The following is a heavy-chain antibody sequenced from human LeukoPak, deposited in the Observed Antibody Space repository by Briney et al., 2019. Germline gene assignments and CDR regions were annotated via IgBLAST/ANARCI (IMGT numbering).Heavy chain of an antibody. CDR1: GFTFSGSA. D-gene: IGHD3-3*01. J-gene: IGHJ4*02. V-gene: IGHV3-73*01. Sequence: GGSLRLSCAASGFTFSGSAMHWVRQASGKGLEWVGRIRSKANSYATAYAASVKGRFTISRDDSKNTAYLQMNSLKTEDTAVYYCTRHRDRGYDFWSGETGYWGQGTLVTVSS. CDR2: IRSKANSYAT. CDR3: TRHRDRGYDFWSGETGY.